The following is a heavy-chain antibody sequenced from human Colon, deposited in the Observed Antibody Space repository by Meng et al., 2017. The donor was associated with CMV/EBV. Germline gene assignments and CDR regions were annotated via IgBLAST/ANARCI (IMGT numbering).Heavy chain of an antibody. V-gene: IGHV3-23*01. CDR2: ISAGGGST. J-gene: IGHJ3*02. Sequence: GESLKISCAASGFTFSSYAMTWVRQAPGKGLEWVSAISAGGGSTFYADSVKGRYTISRDNAKNSLYLQMNSLRAEDTAVYYCARADQREMATIPDAFDIWGQGTMVTVSS. D-gene: IGHD5-24*01. CDR1: GFTFSSYA. CDR3: ARADQREMATIPDAFDI.